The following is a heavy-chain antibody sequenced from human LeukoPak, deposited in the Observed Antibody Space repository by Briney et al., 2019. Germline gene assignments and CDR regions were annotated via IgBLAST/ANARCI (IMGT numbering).Heavy chain of an antibody. CDR1: GFTFSSYS. CDR3: ARDHEGYGYAPFDP. J-gene: IGHJ5*02. CDR2: ISSSSSYI. Sequence: GGSLRLSCAASGFTFSSYSMNWVRQAPGKGLEWVSSISSSSSYIYYADSVKGRFTISRDNAKNSLYLQMNSLRAEDTAVYYCARDHEGYGYAPFDPWGQGTLVTVSS. D-gene: IGHD5-18*01. V-gene: IGHV3-21*01.